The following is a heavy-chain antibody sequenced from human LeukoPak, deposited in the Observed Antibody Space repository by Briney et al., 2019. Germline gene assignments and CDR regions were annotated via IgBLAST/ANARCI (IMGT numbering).Heavy chain of an antibody. D-gene: IGHD2-15*01. CDR3: AKDKTAPGRPFDY. V-gene: IGHV3-23*01. Sequence: GGSLRLSCEVSGFSFISHAMSWVRQAPGKGLEWVSAVTGGGHGTYYADSVKGRFTISRDNSKNTVFLQMSSLRADDTAVYYCAKDKTAPGRPFDYWGQGTLVTVSA. CDR1: GFSFISHA. CDR2: VTGGGHGT. J-gene: IGHJ4*02.